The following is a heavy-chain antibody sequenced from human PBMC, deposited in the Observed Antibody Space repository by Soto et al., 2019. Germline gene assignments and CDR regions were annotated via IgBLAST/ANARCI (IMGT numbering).Heavy chain of an antibody. Sequence: ASVKVSCKASGYTFTSYAMHWVRQAPGQRLEWMGWINAGNGNTKYSQKFQGRVTMTRDTSMSTAYMELSRLRSDDTAAYYCARDSGSGWYHFDYWGQGTLVTVSS. V-gene: IGHV1-3*01. CDR2: INAGNGNT. CDR3: ARDSGSGWYHFDY. J-gene: IGHJ4*02. CDR1: GYTFTSYA. D-gene: IGHD6-19*01.